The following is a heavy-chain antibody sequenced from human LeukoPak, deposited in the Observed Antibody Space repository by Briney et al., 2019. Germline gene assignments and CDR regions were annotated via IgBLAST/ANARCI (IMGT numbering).Heavy chain of an antibody. V-gene: IGHV3-7*01. CDR3: GGSNWYYYLGDYYYYYMDV. CDR2: IKQAGSEK. Sequence: GVSLRLSCVASGFTFSNYWMTWVRQAPGKGLEWVANIKQAGSEKYYLDSVEGRFTISRDNSKNSLSLQMNSLRADDTAVYYCGGSNWYYYLGDYYYYYMDVWGKGTTVIVSS. J-gene: IGHJ6*03. D-gene: IGHD1-7*01. CDR1: GFTFSNYW.